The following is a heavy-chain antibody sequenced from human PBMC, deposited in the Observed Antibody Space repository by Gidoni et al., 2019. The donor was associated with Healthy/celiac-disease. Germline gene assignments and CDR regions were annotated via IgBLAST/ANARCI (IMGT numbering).Heavy chain of an antibody. V-gene: IGHV3-7*01. CDR2: IKQDGSEK. D-gene: IGHD3-22*01. J-gene: IGHJ3*02. CDR3: ASHVVVAPRAFDI. Sequence: EVQLVESGGGLVQPGGSLRLSCAASGFTFSSYWMSWVRQAQGKGLEWVANIKQDGSEKYYVDSVKGRFTISRDNAKNSLYLQMNSLRAEDTAVYYCASHVVVAPRAFDIWGQGTMVTVSS. CDR1: GFTFSSYW.